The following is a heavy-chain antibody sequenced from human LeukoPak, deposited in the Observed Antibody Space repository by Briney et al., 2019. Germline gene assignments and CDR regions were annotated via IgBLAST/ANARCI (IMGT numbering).Heavy chain of an antibody. CDR1: GYSFTSYW. CDR3: ARRYDGSSGGFDY. Sequence: RGESLKISCKGSGYSFTSYWIGWVRQMPGKGLEWMGIIYPGDSDTRYSPSFQGQVTISADKSTSTAYLQWSSLEASDIAMYYCARRYDGSSGGFDYWGQGTLVTVSS. D-gene: IGHD6-19*01. J-gene: IGHJ4*02. CDR2: IYPGDSDT. V-gene: IGHV5-51*01.